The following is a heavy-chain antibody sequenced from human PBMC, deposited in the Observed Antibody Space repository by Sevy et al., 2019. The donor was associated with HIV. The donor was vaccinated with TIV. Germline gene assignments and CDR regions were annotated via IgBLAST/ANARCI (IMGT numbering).Heavy chain of an antibody. CDR3: AKDGALPYASGSYYGYYYYGMDV. Sequence: GGSLRLSCAASGFTFDDYAMHWVRQAPGKGLEWVSGISWNSGSIGYADSVKGRFTISRDNAKNSLYLQMNSLRAEDTALYYCAKDGALPYASGSYYGYYYYGMDVWGQGTTVTVSS. D-gene: IGHD3-10*01. V-gene: IGHV3-9*01. J-gene: IGHJ6*02. CDR2: ISWNSGSI. CDR1: GFTFDDYA.